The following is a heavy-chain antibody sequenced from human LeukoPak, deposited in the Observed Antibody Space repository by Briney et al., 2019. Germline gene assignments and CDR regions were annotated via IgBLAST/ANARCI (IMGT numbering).Heavy chain of an antibody. V-gene: IGHV3-43*01. J-gene: IGHJ4*02. CDR3: AKDIGYSSGWYFDY. D-gene: IGHD6-19*01. Sequence: PGGSLRPSCAASGFTFDDYTMHWVRQAPGKGLEWVSLISWDGGSTYYADSVKGRFTISRDNSKNSLYLQMNSLRTEDTALYYCAKDIGYSSGWYFDYWGQGTLVTVSS. CDR2: ISWDGGST. CDR1: GFTFDDYT.